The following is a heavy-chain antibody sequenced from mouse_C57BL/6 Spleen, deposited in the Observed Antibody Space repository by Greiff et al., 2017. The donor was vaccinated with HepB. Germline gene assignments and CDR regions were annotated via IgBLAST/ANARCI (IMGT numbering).Heavy chain of an antibody. D-gene: IGHD4-1*01. V-gene: IGHV5-4*01. CDR2: ISDGGSYT. Sequence: EVQGVDSGGGLVKPGGSLKLSCAASGFTFSSYAMSWVRQTPEKRLEWVATISDGGSYTYYPDNVKGRFTISRDNAKNNLYLQMSHLKSEDTAMYYCAREVGPGYFDYWGQGTTLTVSS. CDR3: AREVGPGYFDY. CDR1: GFTFSSYA. J-gene: IGHJ2*01.